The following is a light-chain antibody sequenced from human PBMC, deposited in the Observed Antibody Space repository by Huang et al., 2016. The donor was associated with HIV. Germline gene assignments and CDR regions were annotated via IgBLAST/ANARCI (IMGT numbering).Light chain of an antibody. V-gene: IGKV1-39*01. CDR2: AAS. CDR1: QSISRS. J-gene: IGKJ2*01. Sequence: DIQMTQSPSSLSASIGDRVTISCRASQSISRSLNWYQHRPGMVPKLLIYAASNLQGGVPSRFGGSGSGTDFTLTISSLQPEDFATYYCQHSYTTPYTFGQGTKLETK. CDR3: QHSYTTPYT.